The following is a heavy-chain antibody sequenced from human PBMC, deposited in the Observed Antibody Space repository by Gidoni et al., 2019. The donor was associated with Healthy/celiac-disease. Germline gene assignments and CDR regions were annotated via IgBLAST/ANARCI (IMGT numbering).Heavy chain of an antibody. J-gene: IGHJ4*02. CDR1: GYSISSGYY. CDR2: IYHSGST. Sequence: QVQLQESGPGLVKPSETLSLTCTVSGYSISSGYYWGWIRQPPGKGLEWIGSIYHSGSTYYNPSLKSRVTRSVDTSKNQFSLKLSSVTAADTAVYYCASQGAAAGTFDYWGQGTLVTVSS. D-gene: IGHD6-13*01. CDR3: ASQGAAAGTFDY. V-gene: IGHV4-38-2*02.